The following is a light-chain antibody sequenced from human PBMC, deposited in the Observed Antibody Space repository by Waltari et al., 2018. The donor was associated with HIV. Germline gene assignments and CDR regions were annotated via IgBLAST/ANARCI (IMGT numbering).Light chain of an antibody. Sequence: DIVMTQSPDSLPVSLGERATIPCTSSPSVLYKSNNKNHLAWYQQKAGQPPKLLIYWASVRGSGVPGRCSGSGSGTDFTLTISSLQAEDVAVYYCQQYYGDIWTFGQGTKVEIK. CDR1: PSVLYKSNNKNH. J-gene: IGKJ1*01. CDR3: QQYYGDIWT. CDR2: WAS. V-gene: IGKV4-1*01.